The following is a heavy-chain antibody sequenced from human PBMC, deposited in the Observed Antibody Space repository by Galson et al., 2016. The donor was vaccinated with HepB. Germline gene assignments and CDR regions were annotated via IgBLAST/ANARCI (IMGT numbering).Heavy chain of an antibody. J-gene: IGHJ4*02. Sequence: SLRLSCAASGFTFSSYGMHWVRQAPGKGLEWVAVISYDGSNKYYADSVKSRFTISRDNSKNTLYLQMNSLRAEDKAGYYCARDGEARRLDYWGQGTLVTVSS. D-gene: IGHD6-6*01. CDR2: ISYDGSNK. V-gene: IGHV3-30*19. CDR1: GFTFSSYG. CDR3: ARDGEARRLDY.